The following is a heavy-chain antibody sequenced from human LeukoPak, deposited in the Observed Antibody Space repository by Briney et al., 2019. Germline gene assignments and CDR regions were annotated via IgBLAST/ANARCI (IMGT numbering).Heavy chain of an antibody. CDR3: ARATTNGDADY. D-gene: IGHD4-17*01. CDR2: MYSIGAT. V-gene: IGHV4-59*01. J-gene: IGHJ4*02. Sequence: TSETVSLTCTVSGGSISNYYCSWIRQPPGKGLQWIGYMYSIGATNYNPSLKSRVTISVDTSKSQFSLTLSSVTAADTAVYYCARATTNGDADYWGQGTLATASS. CDR1: GGSISNYY.